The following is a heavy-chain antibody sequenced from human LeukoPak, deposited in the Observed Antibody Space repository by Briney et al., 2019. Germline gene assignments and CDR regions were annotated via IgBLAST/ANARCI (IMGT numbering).Heavy chain of an antibody. J-gene: IGHJ4*02. CDR2: IWYDGSNK. CDR1: GFTFSSYG. D-gene: IGHD5-24*01. CDR3: ARDSGYGYNTFPTADY. V-gene: IGHV3-33*01. Sequence: QPGRSLRLSCLSSGFTFSSYGMHWVRQAPGKGLEWVAFIWYDGSNKYYADSVKGRFTISRDNSENTLYLQMSSLRAEDTALYYCARDSGYGYNTFPTADYWGQGILVTVSS.